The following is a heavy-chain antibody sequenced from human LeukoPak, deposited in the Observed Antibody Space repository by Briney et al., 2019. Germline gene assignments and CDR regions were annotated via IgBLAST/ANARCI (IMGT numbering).Heavy chain of an antibody. Sequence: SETLSLTCTVSGGSISSGSYYWSWIRQPAGKGLEWIGRIYTSGSTNYNPSLKSRVTISVDTSKNQFSLKLSSVTAADTAVYYCARAPLGWDSSGYYPLGDAFDIWGQGTMVTVSS. CDR1: GGSISSGSYY. J-gene: IGHJ3*02. D-gene: IGHD3-22*01. CDR3: ARAPLGWDSSGYYPLGDAFDI. V-gene: IGHV4-61*02. CDR2: IYTSGST.